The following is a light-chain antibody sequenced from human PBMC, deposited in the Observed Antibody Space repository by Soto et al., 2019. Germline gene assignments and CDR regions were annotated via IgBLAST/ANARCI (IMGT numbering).Light chain of an antibody. CDR1: ESLIYSNGNTY. V-gene: IGKV2-30*01. CDR3: QRFGTSPPWT. CDR2: DVS. J-gene: IGKJ1*01. Sequence: VVLTQSPLSLSVTLGEPASISCRSSESLIYSNGNTYLNWYQQKPGQAPRLLIYDVSNRATGIPARFSGSGSGTDFTLTITRLEPEDFAVYYCQRFGTSPPWTFGQGTKVDIK.